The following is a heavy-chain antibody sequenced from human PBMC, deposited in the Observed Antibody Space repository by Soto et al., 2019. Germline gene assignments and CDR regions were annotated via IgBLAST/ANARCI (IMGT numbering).Heavy chain of an antibody. CDR2: IYHSGTT. CDR3: ARVIKYYDQYHFDY. V-gene: IGHV4-31*03. CDR1: GGSISSGGYY. Sequence: QVRLQESGPGLVKPSQTLSLICTVSGGSISSGGYYWSWIRQHPGKGLEWIGYIYHSGTTYYIPSLKSRLTISVDTSKNQFSLKLSSVTAADTAVYYCARVIKYYDQYHFDYWGQGTLVTVSS. J-gene: IGHJ4*02. D-gene: IGHD3-22*01.